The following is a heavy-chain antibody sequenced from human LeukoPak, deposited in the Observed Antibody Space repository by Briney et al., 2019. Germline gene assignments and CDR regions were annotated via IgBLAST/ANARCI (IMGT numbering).Heavy chain of an antibody. V-gene: IGHV3-23*01. CDR1: GFTFSNAW. D-gene: IGHD2-15*01. CDR2: ISGSGGST. J-gene: IGHJ4*02. Sequence: PGGSLRLSCAASGFTFSNAWMSWVRQAPGKGLEWVSAISGSGGSTYYADSVKGRFTISRDNSKNTLYLQMNSLRAEDTAVYYCAKGSGPLQYYFDYWGQGTLVTVSS. CDR3: AKGSGPLQYYFDY.